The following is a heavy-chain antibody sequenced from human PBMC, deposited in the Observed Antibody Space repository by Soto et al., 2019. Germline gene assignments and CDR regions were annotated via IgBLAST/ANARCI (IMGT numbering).Heavy chain of an antibody. Sequence: QVQLVESGGGVVRPGRSLRLTCAASGFTFRNYGMHWVRQAPGKGLEWVAVISHDGSDKYYADSMKGRFIISRDNSENTLFLNMNSLKPEDTAVYYCAKENQHLVHDYWGQGTLVNVSS. V-gene: IGHV3-30*18. CDR3: AKENQHLVHDY. CDR1: GFTFRNYG. D-gene: IGHD6-13*01. CDR2: ISHDGSDK. J-gene: IGHJ4*02.